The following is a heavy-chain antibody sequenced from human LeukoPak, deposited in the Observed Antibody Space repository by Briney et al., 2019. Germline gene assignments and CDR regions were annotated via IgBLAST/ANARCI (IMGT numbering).Heavy chain of an antibody. D-gene: IGHD5-24*01. CDR2: IIPIFRTT. V-gene: IGHV1-69*05. CDR3: ARSQRAGYNVYYFDS. J-gene: IGHJ4*02. Sequence: SVKVSCKPSGGTFSSYGVSWVRQAPGQGLEWMEGIIPIFRTTTYAQSFRGRLTITTAESTSTVYMELTSLRSDDTAVYYCARSQRAGYNVYYFDSWGQGTLVTVSS. CDR1: GGTFSSYG.